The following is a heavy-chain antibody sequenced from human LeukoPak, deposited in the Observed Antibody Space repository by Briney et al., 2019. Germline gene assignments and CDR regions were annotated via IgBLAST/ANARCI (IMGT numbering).Heavy chain of an antibody. J-gene: IGHJ3*02. Sequence: PGGSLRLSCAASGFIFSSYTMNWVRQAPGKGLEWVSYIGSSSSTIYYADSEKGRFTISRDNDKNSLYLQMNSLRAEDTAVYYCVRDHHRRLYDSQARDTFDIWGQGTMVTVSS. CDR2: IGSSSSTI. V-gene: IGHV3-48*01. CDR3: VRDHHRRLYDSQARDTFDI. CDR1: GFIFSSYT. D-gene: IGHD3-22*01.